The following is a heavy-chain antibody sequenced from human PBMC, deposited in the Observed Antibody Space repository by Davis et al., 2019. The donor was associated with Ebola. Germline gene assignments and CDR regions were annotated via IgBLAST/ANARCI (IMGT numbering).Heavy chain of an antibody. V-gene: IGHV3-7*03. CDR3: ARDLHCTGAGCYVAADPDDYLDY. CDR2: IHQDESEV. D-gene: IGHD2-8*02. CDR1: GFSFSIYW. J-gene: IGHJ4*02. Sequence: GGSLRLSCEGFGFSFSIYWMSWVRQAPGKGLEWVANIHQDESEVNYVDSVKGRFTISRDNAKNSVYLQMKSLRVEDTAVYYCARDLHCTGAGCYVAADPDDYLDYWGQGTLVTVPP.